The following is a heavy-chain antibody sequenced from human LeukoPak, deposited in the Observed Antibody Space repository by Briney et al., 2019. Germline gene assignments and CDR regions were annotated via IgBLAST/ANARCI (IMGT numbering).Heavy chain of an antibody. V-gene: IGHV1-24*01. D-gene: IGHD3-22*01. CDR2: VDPEDGET. Sequence: GASVTVSCKVSGHTLTEISMHWVRQAPGKGFEWMGGVDPEDGETIYAQKLQGRVTMTEDTSTDTAYMELSSLRSEDTAVYYCARGGTMIDDGMDVWGQGTTVTVSS. CDR1: GHTLTEIS. J-gene: IGHJ6*02. CDR3: ARGGTMIDDGMDV.